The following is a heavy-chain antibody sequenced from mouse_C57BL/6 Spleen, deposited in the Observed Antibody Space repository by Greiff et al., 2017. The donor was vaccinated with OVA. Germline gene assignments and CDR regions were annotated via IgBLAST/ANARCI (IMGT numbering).Heavy chain of an antibody. J-gene: IGHJ2*01. CDR2: IDPENGDT. Sequence: EVQLQQSGAELVRPGASVKLSCTASGFNIKDDYMHWVKQRPEQGLEWIGWIDPENGDTEYASKFQGKATITADTSSNTAYLQLSSLTSEDTAVYYCTFYGNYVDFDYWGQGTTLTVSS. CDR3: TFYGNYVDFDY. CDR1: GFNIKDDY. V-gene: IGHV14-4*01. D-gene: IGHD2-1*01.